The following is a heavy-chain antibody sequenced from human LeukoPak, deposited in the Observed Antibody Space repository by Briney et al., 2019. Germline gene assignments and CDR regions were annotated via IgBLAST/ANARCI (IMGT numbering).Heavy chain of an antibody. CDR1: GYTFTSYG. J-gene: IGHJ4*02. Sequence: ASVKVSCKASGYTFTSYGISWVRQAPGQGLEWMGWISAYNGNTNYAQKLQGRVTMTTDTSTSTAYVELRSLRSDDTAVYYCARTGPVVVTTFDYWGQGTLVTVSS. V-gene: IGHV1-18*01. CDR2: ISAYNGNT. CDR3: ARTGPVVVTTFDY. D-gene: IGHD2-21*02.